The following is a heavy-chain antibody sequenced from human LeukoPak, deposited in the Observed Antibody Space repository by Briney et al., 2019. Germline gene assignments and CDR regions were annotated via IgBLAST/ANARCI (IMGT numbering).Heavy chain of an antibody. CDR3: ARPKLRWSAYYYMDV. CDR2: INTNTGNP. Sequence: ASVKVSCKATGYTFTNYTMNWVRQAPGQGLEWMGWINTNTGNPTYAQGFTGRFVFSLDTSVSTAYLQISSLKAEDTAVYYCARPKLRWSAYYYMDVWGKGTTVTISS. CDR1: GYTFTNYT. V-gene: IGHV7-4-1*02. J-gene: IGHJ6*03. D-gene: IGHD4-23*01.